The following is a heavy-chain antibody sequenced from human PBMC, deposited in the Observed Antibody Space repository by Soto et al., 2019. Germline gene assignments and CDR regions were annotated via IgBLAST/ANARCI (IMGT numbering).Heavy chain of an antibody. Sequence: GGSLRLSCEASGSFFSDYYMSWIRQAPGKGLETLCYISGTGDTTSYADSVQGRFTISRDNAKNSLFLHLNSLSAGDTAVYYCAIGGGQIYYYGMDDGGQGTTVTGS. J-gene: IGHJ6*02. D-gene: IGHD3-3*01. CDR2: ISGTGDTT. V-gene: IGHV3-11*01. CDR1: GSFFSDYY. CDR3: AIGGGQIYYYGMDD.